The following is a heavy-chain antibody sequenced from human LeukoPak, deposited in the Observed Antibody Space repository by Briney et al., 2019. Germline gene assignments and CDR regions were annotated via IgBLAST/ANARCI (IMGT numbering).Heavy chain of an antibody. D-gene: IGHD3-22*01. CDR1: GWFFSDYY. CDR3: ARGRAVVVGDAFDI. J-gene: IGHJ3*02. Sequence: SSGTPTLTCAVYGWFFSDYYWTWIRQPPGKGLEWIGEINDSGNTNYGPSLRSRVTISGDKAKNEVSLRLNSVTAEDTAVYYCARGRAVVVGDAFDIWGQGTIVTVSS. CDR2: INDSGNT. V-gene: IGHV4-34*01.